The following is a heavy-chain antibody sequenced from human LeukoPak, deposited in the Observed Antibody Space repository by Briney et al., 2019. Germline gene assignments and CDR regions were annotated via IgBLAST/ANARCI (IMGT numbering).Heavy chain of an antibody. CDR2: IYYSGST. D-gene: IGHD3-22*01. V-gene: IGHV4-39*07. J-gene: IGHJ4*02. Sequence: SETLSLTCTVSGGSISSKGYYWDWIRQPPGKGLEWIGSIYYSGSTYYNPSLKSRVTISVDTSKNQFSLKLSSVTAADTAVYYCARGPHYYYDSSGFFDYWGQGTLVTVSS. CDR1: GGSISSKGYY. CDR3: ARGPHYYYDSSGFFDY.